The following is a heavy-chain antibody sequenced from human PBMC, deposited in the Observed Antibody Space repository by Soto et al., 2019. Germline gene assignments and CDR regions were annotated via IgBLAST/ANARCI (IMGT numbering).Heavy chain of an antibody. V-gene: IGHV4-34*01. Sequence: SETLSLTCAVYGGSFSGYYWSWIRQPPGKGLEWIGEINHSGSTNYNPSLKSRVTISVDTSKNQFSLKLSSVTAADTAVYYCARGRRYSSSSILDYWGQGTLVTVSS. J-gene: IGHJ4*02. CDR1: GGSFSGYY. CDR3: ARGRRYSSSSILDY. CDR2: INHSGST. D-gene: IGHD6-6*01.